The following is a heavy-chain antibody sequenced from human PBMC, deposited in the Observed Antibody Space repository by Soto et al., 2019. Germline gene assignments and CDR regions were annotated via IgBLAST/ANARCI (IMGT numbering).Heavy chain of an antibody. D-gene: IGHD1-26*01. CDR3: ARGNSAEGPLGY. J-gene: IGHJ4*02. Sequence: GGSLRLSCAVSGFTFSDYSMNWVRQAPGKGLEWVSSISSSSSYIYYEDSMKGRFTISRDNARNSLYLQMNSLRAEDTAVYYCARGNSAEGPLGYWGQGTLVTVSS. CDR2: ISSSSSYI. CDR1: GFTFSDYS. V-gene: IGHV3-21*01.